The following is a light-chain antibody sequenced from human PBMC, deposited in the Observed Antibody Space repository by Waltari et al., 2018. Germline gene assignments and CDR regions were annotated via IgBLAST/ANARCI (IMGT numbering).Light chain of an antibody. CDR2: LGS. Sequence: DIEMTQSQLSLPVTPGEPASISYRSSQSLLHSNGYNYLDWYLQKPGQSPQLLIYLGSNRASGVPDRFSGSGSGTDFTLKISRVEAEDVGVYYCMQALQTPNTFGQGTKLEIK. V-gene: IGKV2-28*01. CDR1: QSLLHSNGYNY. CDR3: MQALQTPNT. J-gene: IGKJ2*01.